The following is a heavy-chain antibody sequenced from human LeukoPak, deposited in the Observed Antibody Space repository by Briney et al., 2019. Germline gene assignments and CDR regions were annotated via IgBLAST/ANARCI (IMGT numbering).Heavy chain of an antibody. D-gene: IGHD1-26*01. V-gene: IGHV3-30*18. CDR3: AKPLYSGSYYKVASFDY. CDR2: ISYDGSNK. CDR1: GFTFSSYG. Sequence: PGGSLRLSSAASGFTFSSYGMHWVRQAPGKGLEWVAVISYDGSNKYYADSVKGRFTIFRDNSKNTLYLQMNSLRAEDTAVYYCAKPLYSGSYYKVASFDYWGQGTLVTVSS. J-gene: IGHJ4*02.